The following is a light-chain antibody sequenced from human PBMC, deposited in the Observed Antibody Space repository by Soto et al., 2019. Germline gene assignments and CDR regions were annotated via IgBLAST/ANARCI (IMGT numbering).Light chain of an antibody. Sequence: HSVLTQPASVSGSPGQSITISCTGTSSDVGSYNLVSWYQQHPGKAPKLMIYEGSKRPSGVSNRFSGSKSGNTASLTISGLQDEDEADYYCCSYAGSSVFGTGTKVTVL. J-gene: IGLJ1*01. CDR2: EGS. V-gene: IGLV2-23*01. CDR3: CSYAGSSV. CDR1: SSDVGSYNL.